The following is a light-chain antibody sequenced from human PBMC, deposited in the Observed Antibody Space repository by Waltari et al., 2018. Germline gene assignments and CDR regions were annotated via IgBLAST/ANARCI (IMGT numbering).Light chain of an antibody. V-gene: IGLV1-44*01. CDR2: SNN. CDR1: SSNFGSNT. CDR3: GTWDDSLNGPL. J-gene: IGLJ2*01. Sequence: QSLLTQAPSASGTPGQTVTISCSGSSSNFGSNTVNWYQQLPGTAPKLLIYSNNQRPSGVPARFSGSKSGTSASLAISGLQSEDEADYYCGTWDDSLNGPLFGGGTKVTVL.